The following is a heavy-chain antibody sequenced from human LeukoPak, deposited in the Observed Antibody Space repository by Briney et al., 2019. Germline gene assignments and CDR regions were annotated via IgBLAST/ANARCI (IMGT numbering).Heavy chain of an antibody. CDR3: AREGYGDYQPEDAFDI. J-gene: IGHJ3*02. V-gene: IGHV4-30-4*01. Sequence: PSQTLSLTCTVSGGSTSSGDYYWSWIRQPPGKGLEWIGYIYYSGSIYYNPSLKSRVTISVDTSKNQFSLKLSSVTAADTAVYYCAREGYGDYQPEDAFDIWGQGTMVTVSS. CDR2: IYYSGSI. CDR1: GGSTSSGDYY. D-gene: IGHD4-17*01.